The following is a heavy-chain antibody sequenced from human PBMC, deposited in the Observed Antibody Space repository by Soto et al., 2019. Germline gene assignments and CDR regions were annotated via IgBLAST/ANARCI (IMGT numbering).Heavy chain of an antibody. CDR2: ISSSSSTI. CDR3: ARDEVTIFGVVMAYYYYGMDV. CDR1: GFTFSSYS. Sequence: VQLVESGGGLVQPGGSLRLSCAASGFTFSSYSMNWVRQAPGKGLEWVSYISSSSSTIYYADSVKGRFTISRDNAKNSLYLQMNSLRDEDTAVYYCARDEVTIFGVVMAYYYYGMDVWGQGTTVTVSS. V-gene: IGHV3-48*02. J-gene: IGHJ6*02. D-gene: IGHD3-3*01.